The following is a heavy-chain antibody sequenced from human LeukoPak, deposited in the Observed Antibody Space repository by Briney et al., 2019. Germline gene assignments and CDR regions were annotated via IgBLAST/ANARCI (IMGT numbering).Heavy chain of an antibody. CDR1: GGSFSGYY. CDR3: ARPTSKLGSFDY. J-gene: IGHJ4*02. Sequence: SETLSLTCAVYGGSFSGYYWSWIRQPPGKGLEWIGEINHSGSTNYNPSLKSRVTISVDTSKNQFSLKLSSVTAADTAVYYCARPTSKLGSFDYWGQGTLVTVSS. D-gene: IGHD2/OR15-2a*01. V-gene: IGHV4-34*01. CDR2: INHSGST.